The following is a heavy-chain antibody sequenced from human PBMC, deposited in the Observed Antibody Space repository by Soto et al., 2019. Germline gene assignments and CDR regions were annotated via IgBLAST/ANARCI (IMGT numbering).Heavy chain of an antibody. Sequence: QVQLVESGGGVVQPGRSLRLSCAASGFTFSSYGMHWVRQAPGKGLEWVAVISYDGSNKYYADSVKGRFTISRDNSKNTLYLQMNSLRAEDTAVYYCAKEEDIVLMVYGYCFDYWGQGTLVTVSS. V-gene: IGHV3-30*18. D-gene: IGHD2-8*01. J-gene: IGHJ4*02. CDR2: ISYDGSNK. CDR1: GFTFSSYG. CDR3: AKEEDIVLMVYGYCFDY.